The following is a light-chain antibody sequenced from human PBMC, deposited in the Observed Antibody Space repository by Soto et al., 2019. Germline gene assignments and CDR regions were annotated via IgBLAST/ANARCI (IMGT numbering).Light chain of an antibody. CDR3: QQYGSSPT. J-gene: IGKJ1*01. CDR1: QSVSSSY. Sequence: EIVLTQSPGTLSLSPGERATLSCRSSQSVSSSYLAWYQQQPGQAPRLLIYDASSRATGIPDRFSGSGSGTDFTLTISSLEPEDFAVYYCQQYGSSPTFGQGTKVEIK. V-gene: IGKV3-20*01. CDR2: DAS.